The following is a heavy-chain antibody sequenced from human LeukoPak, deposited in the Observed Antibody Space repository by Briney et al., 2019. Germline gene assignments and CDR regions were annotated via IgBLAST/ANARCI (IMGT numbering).Heavy chain of an antibody. D-gene: IGHD3-22*01. V-gene: IGHV3-7*03. CDR1: GFTFSSYW. J-gene: IGHJ4*02. Sequence: PGGSLRLSCAASGFTFSSYWMSWVRQAPGKGLEWVANIKQDGSEKYYVDSVKGRFTISRDNAKNSLYLQMNSLRAEDTAVYYCARDGGDSSGYYPMAYWGQGTLVTVSS. CDR2: IKQDGSEK. CDR3: ARDGGDSSGYYPMAY.